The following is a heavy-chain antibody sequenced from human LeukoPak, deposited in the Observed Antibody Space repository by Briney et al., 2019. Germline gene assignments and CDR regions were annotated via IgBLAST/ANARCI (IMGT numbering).Heavy chain of an antibody. CDR2: IYYSGST. CDR3: ARDREYSSSPDAFDI. D-gene: IGHD6-6*01. Sequence: SETLSLTCTVSGGSISNYYWSWIRQPPGKGLEWIGYIYYSGSTNYNPSLKSRVTISVDTSKNQFSLKLSSVTAADTAVYYCARDREYSSSPDAFDIWGQGTMVTVSS. J-gene: IGHJ3*02. V-gene: IGHV4-59*12. CDR1: GGSISNYY.